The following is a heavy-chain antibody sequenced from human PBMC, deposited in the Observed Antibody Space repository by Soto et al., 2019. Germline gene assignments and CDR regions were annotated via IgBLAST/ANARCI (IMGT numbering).Heavy chain of an antibody. D-gene: IGHD2-8*01. CDR1: GGSVSSDSAT. J-gene: IGHJ5*01. CDR2: TYYRSKWYN. Sequence: PSQTLSLTCAISGGSVSSDSATWEWIRESPSRGLEWLGRTYYRSKWYNDYAVSVKSRITINPDTSNNQLSLQLNSVTPDDTAVYYCARLIGNSWLDSWGQGTLVTVSS. CDR3: ARLIGNSWLDS. V-gene: IGHV6-1*01.